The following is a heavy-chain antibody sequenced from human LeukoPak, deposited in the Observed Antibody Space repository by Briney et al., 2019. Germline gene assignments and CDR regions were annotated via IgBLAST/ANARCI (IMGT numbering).Heavy chain of an antibody. Sequence: GGSLRLSCLASGLTFNTYWMHWVRQVPGKGPVWVSRISPDGSVTWDADSVRGRFIISRDDAKNTLYLQMNSLGAEDTALYYCAREAPAYGERYFVSWGQGTLVTVSS. D-gene: IGHD2-21*01. CDR2: ISPDGSVT. CDR1: GLTFNTYW. J-gene: IGHJ4*02. CDR3: AREAPAYGERYFVS. V-gene: IGHV3-74*01.